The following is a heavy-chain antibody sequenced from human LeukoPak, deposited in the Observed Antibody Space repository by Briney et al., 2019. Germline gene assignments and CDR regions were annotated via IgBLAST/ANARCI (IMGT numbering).Heavy chain of an antibody. CDR2: MNPNSGNT. J-gene: IGHJ6*03. CDR1: GCTFTSYD. CDR3: ARGRAGVVVVAATPGPYYYYMDV. V-gene: IGHV1-8*01. D-gene: IGHD2-15*01. Sequence: VASVKVSCKASGCTFTSYDINWVRQATGQGLEWMGWMNPNSGNTGYAQKFQGRVTMTRNTSISTAYMELSSLRSEDTAVYYCARGRAGVVVVAATPGPYYYYMDVWGKGTTVTISS.